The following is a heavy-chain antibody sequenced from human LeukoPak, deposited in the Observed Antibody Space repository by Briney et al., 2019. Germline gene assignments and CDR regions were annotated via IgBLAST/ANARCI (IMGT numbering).Heavy chain of an antibody. Sequence: PGGSLRLSCAASGFTVSSYDMSWVRQAPGKGLEGVSAISGSGGSTYYADSVKGRFTISRDNSKNTLYLQMNSLRAEDTAVYYCAREVSRGSYHFDYWGQGTPVTVSS. J-gene: IGHJ4*02. D-gene: IGHD3-16*02. V-gene: IGHV3-23*01. CDR3: AREVSRGSYHFDY. CDR2: ISGSGGST. CDR1: GFTVSSYD.